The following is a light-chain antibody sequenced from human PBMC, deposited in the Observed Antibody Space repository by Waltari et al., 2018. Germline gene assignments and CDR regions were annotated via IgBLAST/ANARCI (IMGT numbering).Light chain of an antibody. CDR1: SSHIGAGRD. Sequence: QSVLTQPPSVSAAPGQRVTISCTGSSSHIGAGRDLPWYPQRPGRAPTLLIFGNSNRPPGVSDRFSGSKAGTSASLAITGLQAADEADYYCQAYDSSLSGPRYVFGTGTTVTVL. V-gene: IGLV1-40*01. CDR3: QAYDSSLSGPRYV. J-gene: IGLJ1*01. CDR2: GNS.